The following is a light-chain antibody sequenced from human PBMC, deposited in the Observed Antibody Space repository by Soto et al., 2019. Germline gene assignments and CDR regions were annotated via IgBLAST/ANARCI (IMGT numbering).Light chain of an antibody. V-gene: IGKV3-11*01. Sequence: EIVLTQSPATLSLSPGERATLSCRASQNVSSYLAWYQQKPGQAPRLLIYDASNRATGIPARFSGSGSGTDFTLTISSLEPEDFAVYYCQPYNNWPLTFGGGTKVEIK. CDR3: QPYNNWPLT. CDR2: DAS. CDR1: QNVSSY. J-gene: IGKJ4*01.